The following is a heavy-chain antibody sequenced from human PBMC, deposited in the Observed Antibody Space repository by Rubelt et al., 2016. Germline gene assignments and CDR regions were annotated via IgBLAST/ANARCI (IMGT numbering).Heavy chain of an antibody. CDR2: ISYDGSNK. D-gene: IGHD2-2*01. CDR1: GFTFSSYG. J-gene: IGHJ4*02. V-gene: IGHV3-30*18. Sequence: QVQLVESGGGVVQPGMSLRLSCAASGFTFSSYGMHWVRQALGKGLEWVAVISYDGSNKYYADSVKGRFTMSRDNSKNTLYLQMNSLRAEDTAVYYCAKGGSGYCSSTSCSGWDYWGQGTLVTVSS. CDR3: AKGGSGYCSSTSCSGWDY.